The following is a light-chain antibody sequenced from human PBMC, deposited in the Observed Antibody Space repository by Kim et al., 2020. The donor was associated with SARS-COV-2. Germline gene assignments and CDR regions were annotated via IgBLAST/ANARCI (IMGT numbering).Light chain of an antibody. CDR1: NS. Sequence: NSVAWYQQKPGKGPNVLISSATTLASGVPSRFSGSESETEYTLTISSLQPEDFATYYCQQYSGTLATFGQGTKVEMK. J-gene: IGKJ1*01. CDR2: SAT. V-gene: IGKV1-NL1*01. CDR3: QQYSGTLAT.